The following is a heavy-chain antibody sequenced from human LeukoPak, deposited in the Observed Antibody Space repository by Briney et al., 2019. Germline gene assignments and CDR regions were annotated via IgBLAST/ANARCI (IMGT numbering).Heavy chain of an antibody. CDR1: GYYFTSYA. CDR3: ARDSGYDFWSGHLLDY. V-gene: IGHV1-2*02. D-gene: IGHD3-3*01. Sequence: ASVKVSCKASGYYFTSYAISWVRQAPGQGLEWMGWINPNSGGTNYAQKFQGRVTMTRDTSISTAYMELSRLRSDDTAVYYCARDSGYDFWSGHLLDYWGQGTLVTVSS. J-gene: IGHJ4*02. CDR2: INPNSGGT.